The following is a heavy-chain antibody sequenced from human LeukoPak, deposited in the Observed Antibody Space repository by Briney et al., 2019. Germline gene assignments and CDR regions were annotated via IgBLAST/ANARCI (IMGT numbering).Heavy chain of an antibody. J-gene: IGHJ4*02. CDR3: AREDVSEAFDY. V-gene: IGHV1-18*01. CDR2: ISAYNGNT. CDR1: GGTFSSHA. Sequence: ASVKVSCKASGGTFSSHAISWVRQAPGQGLEWMGWISAYNGNTNYAQKLQGRVTMTTDTSTSTAYMELRSLRSDDTAVYYCAREDVSEAFDYWGQGTLVTVSS. D-gene: IGHD2-8*01.